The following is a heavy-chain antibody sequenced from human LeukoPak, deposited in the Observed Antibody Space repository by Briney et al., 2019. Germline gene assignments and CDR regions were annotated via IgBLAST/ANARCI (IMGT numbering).Heavy chain of an antibody. J-gene: IGHJ4*02. D-gene: IGHD3-16*01. Sequence: PGGSLRPSCAASGFTFSTYGMTWVRQAPGKGLEWVSGISGSGGTTYYADSVKGRFTISRDNSKNTLYLQMNSLRAEDTAVYYCAKDPVRGAGALDYWGQGSLVTVSS. CDR2: ISGSGGTT. V-gene: IGHV3-23*01. CDR1: GFTFSTYG. CDR3: AKDPVRGAGALDY.